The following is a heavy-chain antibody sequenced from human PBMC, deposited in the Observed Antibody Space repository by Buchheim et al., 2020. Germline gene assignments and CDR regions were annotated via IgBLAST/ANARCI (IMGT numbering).Heavy chain of an antibody. D-gene: IGHD3-22*01. CDR1: GGSISSSNW. J-gene: IGHJ6*02. CDR2: IYHSGST. Sequence: QVQLQESGPGLVKPSGTLSLTCAVSGGSISSSNWWSWVRQPPGKGLEWIGEIYHSGSTNYNPSLKSRVTITVDKSKNQFSLKLSSVTAADTAVYYCARDNYYDSSGYYPSNYYYYGMDVWGQGTT. CDR3: ARDNYYDSSGYYPSNYYYYGMDV. V-gene: IGHV4-4*02.